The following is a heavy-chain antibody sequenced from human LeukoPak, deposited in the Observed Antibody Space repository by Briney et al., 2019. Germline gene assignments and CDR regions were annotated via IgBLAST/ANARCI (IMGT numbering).Heavy chain of an antibody. J-gene: IGHJ4*02. V-gene: IGHV1-46*01. Sequence: ASVKVACKVSGNTLPKFSMHWVGQAPGKALEWMGVINPSGGSTSYAQKFQGRVTMTRDTSTSTAYMELSSLRSEDTAVYYCARGGRGEMATILGPPWGQGTLVTVSS. CDR1: GNTLPKFS. CDR2: INPSGGST. CDR3: ARGGRGEMATILGPP. D-gene: IGHD5-24*01.